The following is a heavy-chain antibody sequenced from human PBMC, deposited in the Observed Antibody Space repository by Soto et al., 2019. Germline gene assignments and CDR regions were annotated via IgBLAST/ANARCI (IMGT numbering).Heavy chain of an antibody. D-gene: IGHD3-3*01. CDR3: AREMTIFGVAPGGGVDV. J-gene: IGHJ6*02. Sequence: PSETLSLTCAVSGGSINTFDFSWSWIRQPPGRGLEWIGSIYQSGRTYYIPSLKSRVTMSLEKSKNQFSLKINSVVAADTAIYYCAREMTIFGVAPGGGVDVWSQGTTVTVSS. CDR2: IYQSGRT. CDR1: GGSINTFDFS. V-gene: IGHV4-30-2*01.